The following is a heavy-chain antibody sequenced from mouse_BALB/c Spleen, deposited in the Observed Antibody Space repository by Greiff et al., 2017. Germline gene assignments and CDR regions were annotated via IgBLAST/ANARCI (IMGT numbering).Heavy chain of an antibody. CDR1: GYAFTNYL. Sequence: QVQLKESGAELVRPGTSVKVSCKASGYAFTNYLIEWVKQRPGQGLEWIGVINPGSGGTNYNEKFKGKATLTADKSSSTAYMQLSSLTSDDSAVYFCARRYDGAMDYWGQGTSVTVSS. CDR3: ARRYDGAMDY. D-gene: IGHD2-12*01. V-gene: IGHV1-54*01. CDR2: INPGSGGT. J-gene: IGHJ4*01.